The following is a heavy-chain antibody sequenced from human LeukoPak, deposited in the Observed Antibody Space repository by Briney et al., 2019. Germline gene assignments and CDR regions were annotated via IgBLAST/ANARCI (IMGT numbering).Heavy chain of an antibody. Sequence: PGGSLRLSCAASGFTFSTYGMHWVRQAPGKGLEWVALIWFDGSDQDYADSVKGRFTISRDNSKNTLYLQMNSLRAEDTAVYYCAKDISYYYDSSGNDYWGQGTLVTVSS. V-gene: IGHV3-33*06. CDR1: GFTFSTYG. J-gene: IGHJ4*02. CDR2: IWFDGSDQ. D-gene: IGHD3-22*01. CDR3: AKDISYYYDSSGNDY.